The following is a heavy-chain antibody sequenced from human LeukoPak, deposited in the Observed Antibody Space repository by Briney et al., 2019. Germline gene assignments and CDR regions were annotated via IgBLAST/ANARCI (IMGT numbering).Heavy chain of an antibody. CDR1: GYTFTGYY. Sequence: GASVKVSCKASGYTFTGYYMHWVRQASGQGLEWMGRINPNSGGTNYAQKFQGRVTMTRDTSISTAYMELSRLRSDDTAVYYCARGIQLWLRGSDWFDPWGQGTLVTVSS. J-gene: IGHJ5*02. D-gene: IGHD5-18*01. CDR3: ARGIQLWLRGSDWFDP. V-gene: IGHV1-2*06. CDR2: INPNSGGT.